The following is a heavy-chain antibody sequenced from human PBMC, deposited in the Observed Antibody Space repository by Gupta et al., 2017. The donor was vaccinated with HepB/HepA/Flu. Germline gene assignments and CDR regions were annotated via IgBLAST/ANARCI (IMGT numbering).Heavy chain of an antibody. CDR3: AHITVPYSSSGDRPQGLHEARR. D-gene: IGHD6-13*01. J-gene: IGHJ4*02. V-gene: IGHV2-5*01. Sequence: QITLKESGPTLVKPTQTLTLTCTFSGFSLSTSGVGVGWIRQPPGKALGWLALIYWNDDKRYSPSLKSRLTITKDTSKNQVVLTMTNMDPVDTATYYCAHITVPYSSSGDRPQGLHEARRWGQGTLVTVSS. CDR1: GFSLSTSGVG. CDR2: IYWNDDK.